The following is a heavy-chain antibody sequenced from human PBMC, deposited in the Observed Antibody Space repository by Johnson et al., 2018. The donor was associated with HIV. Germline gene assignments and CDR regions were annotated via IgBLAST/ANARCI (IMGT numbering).Heavy chain of an antibody. CDR3: ARVEQDAFDI. J-gene: IGHJ3*02. Sequence: QVQLVESGGGLVKPGGSLRLSCAASGFTFSDYYMSWIRQAPGKGLEWVSYISSAASTISYADSVKGRFTISRDITKKSLFVQMDSLTVEDTAVYYCARVEQDAFDIWGQGTMVTVSS. CDR1: GFTFSDYY. V-gene: IGHV3-11*04. D-gene: IGHD1-26*01. CDR2: ISSAASTI.